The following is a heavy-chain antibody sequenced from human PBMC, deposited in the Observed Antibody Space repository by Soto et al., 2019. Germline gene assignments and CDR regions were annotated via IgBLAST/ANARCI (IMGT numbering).Heavy chain of an antibody. CDR2: IWYDGSNK. CDR1: GFTFSSYG. V-gene: IGHV3-33*01. J-gene: IGHJ5*02. CDR3: ARENIVVVPGARWVWWFEP. Sequence: QVQLVESGGGVVQPGRSLRLSCAASGFTFSSYGMHWVRQAPGKGLEWAAVIWYDGSNKYYADSVKGRFTISRDNSKNTLCMQMTSLRAEDTAVYYCARENIVVVPGARWVWWFEPWGQGTLVTVSS. D-gene: IGHD2-2*01.